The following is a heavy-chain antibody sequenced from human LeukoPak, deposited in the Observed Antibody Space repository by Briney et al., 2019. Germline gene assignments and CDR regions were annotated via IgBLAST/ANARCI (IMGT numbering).Heavy chain of an antibody. CDR1: GGSIDNRHYY. Sequence: SETLSLTCTVSGGSIDNRHYYWGWIHQPPGEGLEWIASIHYSGSTHYNPSLKSRVTISVDTSENQFSLKLSSVTAADTAVYYCVRLASGLIDYWGQGTLVTVSS. V-gene: IGHV4-39*01. J-gene: IGHJ4*02. CDR2: IHYSGST. D-gene: IGHD6-19*01. CDR3: VRLASGLIDY.